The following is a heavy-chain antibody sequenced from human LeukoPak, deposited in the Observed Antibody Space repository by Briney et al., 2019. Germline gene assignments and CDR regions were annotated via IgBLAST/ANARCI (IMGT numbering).Heavy chain of an antibody. CDR3: ARGPLRFLEWQRTNWFDP. Sequence: SETLSLTCAVSGGSISSSNWWSWVRQPPGKGLEWIGEIYHSGSTNYNPSLKSRVTISVDKSKNQFSLKLSSVTAADTAVYYCARGPLRFLEWQRTNWFDPWGRGTLVTVSS. D-gene: IGHD3-3*01. V-gene: IGHV4-4*02. J-gene: IGHJ5*02. CDR1: GGSISSSNW. CDR2: IYHSGST.